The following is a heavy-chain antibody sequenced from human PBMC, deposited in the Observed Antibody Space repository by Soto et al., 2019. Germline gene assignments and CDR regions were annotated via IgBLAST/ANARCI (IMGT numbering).Heavy chain of an antibody. Sequence: PSETLSLTCTVSGGSISNYYWSWIRQPPGKGLEWIGCIFYSGSTNYSPSLRSRVTKYVDTSKNQFSMELSSVTAADTAVYYCARDGKVSGSATHWFDPWGQGTLVTVSS. CDR1: GGSISNYY. CDR2: IFYSGST. J-gene: IGHJ5*02. D-gene: IGHD1-26*01. V-gene: IGHV4-59*01. CDR3: ARDGKVSGSATHWFDP.